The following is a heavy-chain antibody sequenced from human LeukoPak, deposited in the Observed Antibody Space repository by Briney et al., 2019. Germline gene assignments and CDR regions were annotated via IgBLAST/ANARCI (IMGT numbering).Heavy chain of an antibody. CDR1: GFTFSSYS. CDR2: ISSSSSTI. D-gene: IGHD3-3*01. J-gene: IGHJ4*02. V-gene: IGHV3-48*01. Sequence: PGGXLRLSCAASGFTFSSYSMNWVRQAPGKGLEWVSYISSSSSTIYYADSVKGRFTISRDNAKNSLYLQMNSLRAEDTAVYYCVRFLEWFDYWGQGTLVTVSS. CDR3: VRFLEWFDY.